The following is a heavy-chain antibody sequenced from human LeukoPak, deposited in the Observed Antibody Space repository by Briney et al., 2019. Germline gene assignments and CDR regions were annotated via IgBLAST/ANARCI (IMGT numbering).Heavy chain of an antibody. CDR2: ISERGGST. CDR1: GISLSNYA. V-gene: IGHV3-23*01. CDR3: AKRGVVIRGILVIGYHQEAYHYDF. J-gene: IGHJ4*02. D-gene: IGHD3-10*01. Sequence: GGSLRLSCVVSGISLSNYAMTWVRQAPGKGLEWVSYISERGGSTTYADSVKGRFTISRDTSLNTLYLHMNNLRAEDTAVYFCAKRGVVIRGILVIGYHQEAYHYDFWGQGVLVTVSS.